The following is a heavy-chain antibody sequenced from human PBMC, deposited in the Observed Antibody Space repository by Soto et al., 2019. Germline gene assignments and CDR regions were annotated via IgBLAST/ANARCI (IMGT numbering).Heavy chain of an antibody. CDR1: GFTFNNYA. CDR2: ISGSGGSA. Sequence: GGSLRCSCAPSGFTFNNYAMSWVRLSPRKGLEWVSSISGSGGSAYCADSVKGRFTISRHNSKNTLCLPLNSLKAEATAVYYCAKGGYDRGSYYYDWMDWWGQGTSVTVTS. J-gene: IGHJ6*01. D-gene: IGHD5-12*01. CDR3: AKGGYDRGSYYYDWMDW. V-gene: IGHV3-23*01.